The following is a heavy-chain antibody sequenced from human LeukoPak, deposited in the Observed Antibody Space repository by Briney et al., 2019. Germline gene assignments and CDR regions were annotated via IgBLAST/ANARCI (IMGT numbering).Heavy chain of an antibody. Sequence: GGSLRLSCAASGFTFSSYGMHWVRQAPGKGLEWVAVISYDGSNKYYADSVKGRFTISRDNSKNTLYLQMNSLRAEDTAVYYCARAHSSSLRWFDPWGQGTLVTVSS. CDR2: ISYDGSNK. D-gene: IGHD6-6*01. V-gene: IGHV3-30*03. CDR3: ARAHSSSLRWFDP. CDR1: GFTFSSYG. J-gene: IGHJ5*02.